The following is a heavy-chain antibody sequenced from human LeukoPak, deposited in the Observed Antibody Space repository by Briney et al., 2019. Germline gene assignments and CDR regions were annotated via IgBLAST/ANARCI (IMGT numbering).Heavy chain of an antibody. CDR3: ASGYHYDSSGYYYARGLDY. CDR1: GYTFTGYY. CDR2: INPNSGGT. Sequence: ASVKVSCKASGYTFTGYYMHWVRQAPGQGLEWMGWINPNSGGTNYAQKFQGRVTMTRDTSISTAYMELSRLRSDDTAVYYCASGYHYDSSGYYYARGLDYWGQGTLVTVSS. D-gene: IGHD3-22*01. J-gene: IGHJ4*02. V-gene: IGHV1-2*02.